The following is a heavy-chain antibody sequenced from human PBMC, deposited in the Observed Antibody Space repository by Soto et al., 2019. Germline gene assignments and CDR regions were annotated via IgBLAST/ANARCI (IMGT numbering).Heavy chain of an antibody. CDR1: GFTFSSYS. Sequence: EVQLVESGGGLVQPGGSLRLSCAASGFTFSSYSMNWVRQAPGKGLEWVSYISSSSSTIYYADSVKGRFTISRDSAKNSLYLQMNSLRAEDTAVYYCAREYCSGGSCYGGFDYWGQGTLVTVSS. V-gene: IGHV3-48*01. CDR2: ISSSSSTI. J-gene: IGHJ4*02. D-gene: IGHD2-15*01. CDR3: AREYCSGGSCYGGFDY.